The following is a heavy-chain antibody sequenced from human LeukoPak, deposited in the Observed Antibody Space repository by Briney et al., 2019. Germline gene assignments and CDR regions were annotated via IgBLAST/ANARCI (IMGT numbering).Heavy chain of an antibody. Sequence: GGSLRLSCAASGFTFDDYAMHWVWQAPGKGLEWVSGISWNSGSIGYADSVKGRFTISRDNAKNSLYLQMNSLRAEDTALYYCAKGAIGSQGTNFDYWGQGTLVTVSS. CDR2: ISWNSGSI. CDR3: AKGAIGSQGTNFDY. CDR1: GFTFDDYA. J-gene: IGHJ4*02. D-gene: IGHD1-26*01. V-gene: IGHV3-9*01.